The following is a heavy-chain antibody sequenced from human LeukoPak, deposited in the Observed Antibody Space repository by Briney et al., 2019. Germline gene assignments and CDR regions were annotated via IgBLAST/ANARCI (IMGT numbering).Heavy chain of an antibody. CDR2: FDPEDGET. D-gene: IGHD3-22*01. CDR1: GYTLTELS. Sequence: VASVKVSCKVSGYTLTELSMHWVRQAPGQGLGWMGGFDPEDGETIYAQKFQGRVTMTEDTSTDTAYMELSSLRSEDTAVYYCAIIHTADSSGYYFDYWGRGTLVTVSS. V-gene: IGHV1-24*01. CDR3: AIIHTADSSGYYFDY. J-gene: IGHJ4*02.